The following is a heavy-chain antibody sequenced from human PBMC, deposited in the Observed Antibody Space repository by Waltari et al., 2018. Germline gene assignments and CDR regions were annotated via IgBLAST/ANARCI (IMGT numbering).Heavy chain of an antibody. CDR1: GFTFIHAW. CDR3: TTADSAWGSY. J-gene: IGHJ4*02. CDR2: MRRKMVGATS. D-gene: IGHD3-16*01. V-gene: IGHV3-15*01. Sequence: EVQLVESGGGFVKPGGSLRLSCAASGFTFIHAWLTWVRQAPGKGREWVGRMRRKMVGATSDSGAPVKGRFTISIDDAKNTVYLQMHNLKTEDTAVYYCTTADSAWGSYWGQGTLVTVSS.